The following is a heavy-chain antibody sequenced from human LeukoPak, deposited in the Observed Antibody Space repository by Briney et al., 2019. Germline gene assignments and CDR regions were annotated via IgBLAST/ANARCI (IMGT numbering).Heavy chain of an antibody. CDR2: MNPNSGNT. V-gene: IGHV1-8*02. Sequence: ASVKVSCKASGYTFTGYYMHWVRQATGQGLEWMGWMNPNSGNTGYAQKFQGRVTMTRNTSISTAYMELSSLRSEDTAVYYCARWVVPELGGMDVWGQGTTVTVSS. CDR3: ARWVVPELGGMDV. J-gene: IGHJ6*02. CDR1: GYTFTGYY. D-gene: IGHD2-2*01.